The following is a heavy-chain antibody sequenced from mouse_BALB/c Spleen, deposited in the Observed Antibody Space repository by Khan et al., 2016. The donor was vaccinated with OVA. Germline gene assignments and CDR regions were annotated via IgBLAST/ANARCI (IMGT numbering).Heavy chain of an antibody. CDR2: IYPGSGHT. Sequence: QVQLQQSGPELVKPGASVKMSCKASGYTFTDYVITWVKQRTGQGLEWIGEIYPGSGHTYYTEKVKDRATLTADKSSNTAYLQLSSLTSEDSAVYYCARNHGSPWFAYWGQGTLVTVSA. CDR3: ARNHGSPWFAY. V-gene: IGHV1-81*01. D-gene: IGHD1-1*01. J-gene: IGHJ3*01. CDR1: GYTFTDYV.